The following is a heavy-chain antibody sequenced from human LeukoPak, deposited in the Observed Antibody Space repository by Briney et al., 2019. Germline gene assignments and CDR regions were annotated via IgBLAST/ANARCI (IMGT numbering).Heavy chain of an antibody. CDR3: AKDPKKYYYDSSGGY. CDR1: GFTFSSYA. V-gene: IGHV3-23*01. D-gene: IGHD3-22*01. J-gene: IGHJ4*02. CDR2: ISGSGGST. Sequence: PGGSLRLSCAASGFTFSSYAMSWVRPAPGKGLEWVSAISGSGGSTYYADSVKGRFTISRDNSKNTLYLQMNSLRAEDTAVYYCAKDPKKYYYDSSGGYWGQGTLVTVSS.